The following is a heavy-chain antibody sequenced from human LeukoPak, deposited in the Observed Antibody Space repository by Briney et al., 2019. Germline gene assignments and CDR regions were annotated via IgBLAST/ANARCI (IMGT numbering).Heavy chain of an antibody. CDR3: ARDETYSSDWQSNHNYYYMDV. Sequence: PPETLSLSCTVSGYSISSGYYWGWIRPPPGNGLEWIGSIYHSGSTYYNPSLKSRVSILLDTPKSQLSLKLTSVTTADTAVYNCARDETYSSDWQSNHNYYYMDVWGKGTTVTVSS. V-gene: IGHV4-38-2*02. CDR2: IYHSGST. CDR1: GYSISSGYY. D-gene: IGHD6-19*01. J-gene: IGHJ6*03.